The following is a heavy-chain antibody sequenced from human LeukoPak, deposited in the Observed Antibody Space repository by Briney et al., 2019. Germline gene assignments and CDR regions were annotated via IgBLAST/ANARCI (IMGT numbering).Heavy chain of an antibody. J-gene: IGHJ6*02. CDR2: ISSSSSTI. D-gene: IGHD3-3*01. Sequence: PGGSLRLSCAASGFTFSSYSMNWVRQAPGKGLGWGSYISSSSSTIYYADSVKGRFTISRDNAKNSLYLQMNSLRAEDTAVYYCARDLPDYDFWSGYYTNYYYGMDVWGQGTTVTVSS. V-gene: IGHV3-48*01. CDR1: GFTFSSYS. CDR3: ARDLPDYDFWSGYYTNYYYGMDV.